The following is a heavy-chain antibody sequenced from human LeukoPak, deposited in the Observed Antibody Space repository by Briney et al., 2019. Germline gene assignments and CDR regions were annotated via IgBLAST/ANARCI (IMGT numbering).Heavy chain of an antibody. V-gene: IGHV4-34*01. Sequence: SETLSLTCAVYGGSFSGYYWSWIRQPPGKGLEWIGEINHSGSTNYNPSLKSRVTISVDTSKNQFSLKLSSVTAADTAVYYCARVYYDSNDVDWFDPWGQGTLVTVSS. D-gene: IGHD3-22*01. J-gene: IGHJ5*02. CDR1: GGSFSGYY. CDR3: ARVYYDSNDVDWFDP. CDR2: INHSGST.